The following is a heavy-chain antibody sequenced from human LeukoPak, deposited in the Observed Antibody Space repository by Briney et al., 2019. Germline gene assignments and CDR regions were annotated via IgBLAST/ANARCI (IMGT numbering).Heavy chain of an antibody. J-gene: IGHJ3*02. CDR2: ISSSGSTI. CDR3: ARDFPDCSSTSCYTNDAFDI. CDR1: GFTFSDYY. D-gene: IGHD2-2*02. V-gene: IGHV3-11*01. Sequence: GGSLRLSCAASGFTFSDYYMSWIRQAPGKGLEWVPYISSSGSTIYYADPVKGRFTISRDNAKNSLYLQMNSLRAEDTAVYYCARDFPDCSSTSCYTNDAFDIWGQGTMVTVSS.